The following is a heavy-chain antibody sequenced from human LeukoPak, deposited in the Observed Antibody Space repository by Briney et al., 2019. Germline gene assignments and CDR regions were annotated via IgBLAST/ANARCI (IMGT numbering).Heavy chain of an antibody. Sequence: GGSLRLSCAASGFTFSSYGMHWVRQAPGKGLEWVAVIWYDGSNKYYADSVKGRFTISRDNSKNTLYLQMNSLRAEDTAVHYCAREEIAFDIWGQGTMVTVSS. CDR2: IWYDGSNK. CDR1: GFTFSSYG. CDR3: AREEIAFDI. J-gene: IGHJ3*02. V-gene: IGHV3-33*01.